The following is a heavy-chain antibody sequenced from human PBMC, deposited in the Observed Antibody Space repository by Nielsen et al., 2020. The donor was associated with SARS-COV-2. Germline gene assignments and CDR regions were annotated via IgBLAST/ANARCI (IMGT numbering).Heavy chain of an antibody. Sequence: SETLSLTCTVSGGSISSSSYYWGWIRQPPGKGLEWIGSIYYSGSTYYNPSLKSRVTISVDTSKNQFSLKLSSVTAADTAVYYCASRSHCSSTSCYVYFDYWGQGTLVTVSS. J-gene: IGHJ4*02. V-gene: IGHV4-39*01. CDR2: IYYSGST. CDR1: GGSISSSSYY. D-gene: IGHD2-2*01. CDR3: ASRSHCSSTSCYVYFDY.